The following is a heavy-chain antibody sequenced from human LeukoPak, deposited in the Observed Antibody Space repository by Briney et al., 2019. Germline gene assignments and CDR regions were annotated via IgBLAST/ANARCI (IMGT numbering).Heavy chain of an antibody. J-gene: IGHJ4*02. V-gene: IGHV3-48*03. Sequence: GGSLRLSCAASGFTFSSYEMNWVRQAPGKGLEWVSYISSSGSTMYYADSVKGRFTISRDNAKNSLYLQMNSLRAEDTAVYYCARGPSESSGWYADYWGQGTLVTVSS. CDR1: GFTFSSYE. CDR2: ISSSGSTM. D-gene: IGHD6-19*01. CDR3: ARGPSESSGWYADY.